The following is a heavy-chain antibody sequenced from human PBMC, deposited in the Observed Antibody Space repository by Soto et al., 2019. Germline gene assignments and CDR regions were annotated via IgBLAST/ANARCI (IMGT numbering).Heavy chain of an antibody. D-gene: IGHD3-10*01. Sequence: SETLSLTCTVSGGSISSSSYYWGWIRQPPGKGLEWIGSIYYSGSTYYNPSLKSRVTISVDTPKNQFSLKLSSVTAADTAVYYCARSGSGSYYGFDYWGQGTLVTVSS. J-gene: IGHJ4*02. CDR1: GGSISSSSYY. CDR2: IYYSGST. CDR3: ARSGSGSYYGFDY. V-gene: IGHV4-39*01.